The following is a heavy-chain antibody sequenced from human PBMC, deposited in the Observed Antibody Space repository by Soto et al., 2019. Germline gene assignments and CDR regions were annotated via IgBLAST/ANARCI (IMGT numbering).Heavy chain of an antibody. J-gene: IGHJ6*03. CDR3: ARGDCVGGSCYSLAGSFYYYMDV. CDR2: TNSDGSTS. V-gene: IGHV3-74*01. Sequence: EVQLVESGGGLVQPGGSLRLSCAASGFTFSNYWMYWVRQAPGKGLVWVPRTNSDGSTSSYADSVKGRFTISRDNAKTTLYLQMNSLRAEDTAVYYCARGDCVGGSCYSLAGSFYYYMDVWGKGTTVTVFS. D-gene: IGHD2-15*01. CDR1: GFTFSNYW.